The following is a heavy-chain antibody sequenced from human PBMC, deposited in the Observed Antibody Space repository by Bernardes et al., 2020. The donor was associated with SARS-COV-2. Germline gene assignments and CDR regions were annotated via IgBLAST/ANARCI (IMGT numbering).Heavy chain of an antibody. CDR1: GGSISSSSYY. J-gene: IGHJ4*02. Sequence: SETLSLTCTVSGGSISSSSYYWGWIRQPPGKGLEWIGSIYYSGSTYYNPSLKSRVTISVDTSKNQFSLKLSSVTAADTAVYYCARVLVEYSSSLYYFDYWGQGTLVTVSS. CDR2: IYYSGST. V-gene: IGHV4-39*07. CDR3: ARVLVEYSSSLYYFDY. D-gene: IGHD6-6*01.